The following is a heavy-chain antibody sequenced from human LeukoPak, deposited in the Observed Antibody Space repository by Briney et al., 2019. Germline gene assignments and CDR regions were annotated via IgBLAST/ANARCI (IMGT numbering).Heavy chain of an antibody. CDR1: GDSVSSNSVA. CDR3: ARIVGQQRDS. Sequence: SQTLSLTCAISGDSVSSNSVAWNWIGQSPSRGLEWLGRTYYRSKWSNDYALSVKGRITINPDTAKNQFSLQLKYVTPEDTAVYYCARIVGQQRDSWGQGTLVTVSS. V-gene: IGHV6-1*01. J-gene: IGHJ4*02. D-gene: IGHD6-13*01. CDR2: TYYRSKWSN.